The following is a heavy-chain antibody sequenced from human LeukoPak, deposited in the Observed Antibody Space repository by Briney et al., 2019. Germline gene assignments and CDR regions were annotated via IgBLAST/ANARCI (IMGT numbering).Heavy chain of an antibody. D-gene: IGHD2-21*01. J-gene: IGHJ3*02. V-gene: IGHV1-69*05. CDR1: GGTFSSYA. CDR3: ARDPSLTLYSAFDI. CDR2: IIPIFGTA. Sequence: SVKVSCKASGGTFSSYAISWVRQAPGQGLEWMGGIIPIFGTANYAQKFQGRVTITTDESTSTAYMELSSLRSEDTAVYYCARDPSLTLYSAFDIWGQGTMVTVSS.